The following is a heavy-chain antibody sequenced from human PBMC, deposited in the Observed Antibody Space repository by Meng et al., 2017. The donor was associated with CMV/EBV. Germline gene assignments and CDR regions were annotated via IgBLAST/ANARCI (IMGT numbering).Heavy chain of an antibody. V-gene: IGHV3-7*01. CDR3: ARIGYTSSSLGY. CDR2: INQDGTKI. D-gene: IGHD5-18*01. Sequence: GESLKISCAASGFTFSRYWMTWVRKAPGKGLEWVVNINQDGTKIYYVDSVKGRFTVSRDNARNSVYLQLNSLTVEDTAVYYCARIGYTSSSLGYWGRGALVTVSS. CDR1: GFTFSRYW. J-gene: IGHJ4*02.